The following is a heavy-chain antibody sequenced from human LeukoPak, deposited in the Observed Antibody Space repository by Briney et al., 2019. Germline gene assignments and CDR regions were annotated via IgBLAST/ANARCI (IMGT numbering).Heavy chain of an antibody. Sequence: GGSLRLSCAVFGFTVSGNYMSWVRQAPGKGLEWVSAISGSGGSTYYADSVKGRFTISRDNSKNTLYLQMNSLRAEDTAVYYCAKTVTTVSYYFDYWGQGTLVTVSS. D-gene: IGHD4-17*01. CDR3: AKTVTTVSYYFDY. CDR1: GFTVSGNY. CDR2: ISGSGGST. V-gene: IGHV3-23*01. J-gene: IGHJ4*02.